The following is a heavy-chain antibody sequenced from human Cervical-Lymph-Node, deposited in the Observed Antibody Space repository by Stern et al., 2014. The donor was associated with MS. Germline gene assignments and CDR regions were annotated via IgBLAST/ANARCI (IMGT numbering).Heavy chain of an antibody. J-gene: IGHJ6*02. CDR1: GYTLTIYY. Sequence: VQLVESGTEVKKPGASVKVSCKASGYTLTIYYIHWVRQAPGQGLEWMGVNNPRCGRTTYAQKFQGRVTMTRDTSTSTAYMELSSLRSDDTAVYYCASGGEVDGGDVWGQGTTVTVFS. CDR3: ASGGEVDGGDV. D-gene: IGHD2-15*01. CDR2: NNPRCGRT. V-gene: IGHV1-46*01.